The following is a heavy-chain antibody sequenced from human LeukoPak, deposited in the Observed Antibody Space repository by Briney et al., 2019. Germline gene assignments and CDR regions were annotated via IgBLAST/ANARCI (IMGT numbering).Heavy chain of an antibody. Sequence: GGSLRLSCAASGFTFSSYSMNWVRQAPGKGLEWVSYISSSSSTIYYADSVKGRFTISRDNAKNSLYLQMNSLRAEDTAVYYCARVHLGGFDYWGQGTLVTVSS. V-gene: IGHV3-48*01. CDR2: ISSSSSTI. CDR1: GFTFSSYS. J-gene: IGHJ4*02. CDR3: ARVHLGGFDY. D-gene: IGHD3-16*01.